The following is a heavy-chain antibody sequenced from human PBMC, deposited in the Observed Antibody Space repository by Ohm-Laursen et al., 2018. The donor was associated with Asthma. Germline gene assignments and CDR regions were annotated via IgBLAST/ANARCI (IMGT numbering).Heavy chain of an antibody. CDR1: GFTFSSYS. CDR3: ARDVMEWYLPAFDF. CDR2: GGSYYDGGLK. D-gene: IGHD3-3*01. J-gene: IGHJ4*02. V-gene: IGHV3-30*03. Sequence: RPLRLSCAASGFTFSSYSMNWVRQAPGKGLEWVAVGGSYYDGGLKYYADSVNGRFTVSRDDSKNTLYLQMNSLRPDDTAVYYCARDVMEWYLPAFDFWGQGTLVTVSS.